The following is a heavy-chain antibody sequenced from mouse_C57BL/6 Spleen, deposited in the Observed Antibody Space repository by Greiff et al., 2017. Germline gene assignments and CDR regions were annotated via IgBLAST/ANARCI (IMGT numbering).Heavy chain of an antibody. CDR2: IDPEDGDT. D-gene: IGHD4-1*01. J-gene: IGHJ2*01. CDR1: GFNIKDYY. Sequence: VQLQQSGAELVKPGASVKLSCTASGFNIKDYYMHWVKQRTEQGLEWIGRIDPEDGDTKYAPKFQGKATITADTSSNTAYLQLSSLTSEDTAVYYCARFLTPYYFNYWGQGTTLTVSS. CDR3: ARFLTPYYFNY. V-gene: IGHV14-2*01.